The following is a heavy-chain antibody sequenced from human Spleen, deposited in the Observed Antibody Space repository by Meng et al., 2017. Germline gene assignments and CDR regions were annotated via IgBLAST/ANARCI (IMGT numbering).Heavy chain of an antibody. CDR1: GFSFSSYA. J-gene: IGHJ4*02. V-gene: IGHV3-23*01. D-gene: IGHD4-17*01. CDR2: ITASGRIT. Sequence: EVQLLESGGGLVQPGGSLRLSCAASGFSFSSYAMSWVRQAPGKGLEWVSTITASGRITYDADSVKGRFTFSRDNSKKTLSLQMNSLRVEDTAVYYCAKANDYGDNYRTFFDYWGQGALVTVSS. CDR3: AKANDYGDNYRTFFDY.